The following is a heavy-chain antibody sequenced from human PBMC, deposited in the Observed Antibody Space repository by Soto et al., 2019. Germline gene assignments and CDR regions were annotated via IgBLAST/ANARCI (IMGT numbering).Heavy chain of an antibody. V-gene: IGHV4-59*01. CDR2: VYYSGST. Sequence: PSETLSLTCTVSGASISGSYWSWIRQSPGKGLEWIGYVYYSGSTNYNPSLKSRVTISVDTSKNQFSLKLSSVTAADTAVYYCARGYYDSRGQSNTFDIWGQGTMVTVSS. CDR1: GASISGSY. D-gene: IGHD3-22*01. J-gene: IGHJ3*02. CDR3: ARGYYDSRGQSNTFDI.